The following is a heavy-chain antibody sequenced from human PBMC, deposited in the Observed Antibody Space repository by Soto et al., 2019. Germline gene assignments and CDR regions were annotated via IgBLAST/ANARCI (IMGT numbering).Heavy chain of an antibody. J-gene: IGHJ4*02. D-gene: IGHD2-15*01. CDR2: TIPIFGTT. CDR3: ARDPRQDCSGETCYYS. V-gene: IGHV1-69*13. Sequence: GASVKVSCKASGGTLSSYVISWVRQAPGQGLEWMGGTIPIFGTTTYGEKFQGRVTITADESTSTTYMELSSLKSEDTAVYYCARDPRQDCSGETCYYSWGQGTLVTVSS. CDR1: GGTLSSYV.